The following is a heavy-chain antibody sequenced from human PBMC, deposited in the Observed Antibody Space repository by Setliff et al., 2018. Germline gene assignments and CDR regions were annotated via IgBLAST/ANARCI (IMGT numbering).Heavy chain of an antibody. Sequence: ASVKVSCKASGYTFTSYGISWVRQAPGQGLEWMGWISAYSGNTNYAQKLQGRVTMTTDTSTNTAYMEVRSLGSDDTAMYYCARAVGYCSGGSCYKGDDYWGQGTLVTV. CDR3: ARAVGYCSGGSCYKGDDY. CDR2: ISAYSGNT. V-gene: IGHV1-18*01. J-gene: IGHJ4*02. D-gene: IGHD2-15*01. CDR1: GYTFTSYG.